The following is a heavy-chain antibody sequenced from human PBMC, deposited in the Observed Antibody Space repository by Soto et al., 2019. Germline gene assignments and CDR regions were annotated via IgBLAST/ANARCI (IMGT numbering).Heavy chain of an antibody. V-gene: IGHV3-23*01. J-gene: IGHJ6*02. CDR1: GFTFSSYA. CDR2: ISSNGDGT. CDR3: AKNGDFWSWGMDA. D-gene: IGHD3-3*01. Sequence: LRLSCAASGFTFSSYAMTWVRQAPGKGLEWVSIISSNGDGTYYGDSVKGRFIISRDNSRNTLNLQMNSLRVEDTAVYYCAKNGDFWSWGMDAWGQGTTVTVSS.